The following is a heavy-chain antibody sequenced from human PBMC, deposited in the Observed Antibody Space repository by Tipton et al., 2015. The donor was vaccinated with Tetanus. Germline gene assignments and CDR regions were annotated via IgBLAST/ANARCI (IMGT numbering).Heavy chain of an antibody. Sequence: TLSLTCSVSGGSINPYYWSWIRQPPGKGLEWIGNIYYLGSTSYNPSLKSRVNISVDTSQNQFSLNLRSVTAADTAVYYCARRTGYFYAMDVWGQGTTVTVSS. V-gene: IGHV4-59*04. CDR1: GGSINPYY. J-gene: IGHJ6*02. CDR3: ARRTGYFYAMDV. D-gene: IGHD1-14*01. CDR2: IYYLGST.